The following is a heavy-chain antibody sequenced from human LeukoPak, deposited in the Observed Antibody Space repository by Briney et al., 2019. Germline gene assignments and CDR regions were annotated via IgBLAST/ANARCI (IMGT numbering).Heavy chain of an antibody. Sequence: PSETLSLTCTVSGGSISSGDYYWSWIRQPPGKGLEWIGYIYYSGSTYYNPSLKSRVTISVDTSKNQFSLKLRSVTAADTAVYYCARGGSHLVVPDWFDRWGQGTLVTVSS. CDR3: ARGGSHLVVPDWFDR. CDR1: GGSISSGDYY. J-gene: IGHJ5*02. V-gene: IGHV4-30-4*08. CDR2: IYYSGST. D-gene: IGHD2-15*01.